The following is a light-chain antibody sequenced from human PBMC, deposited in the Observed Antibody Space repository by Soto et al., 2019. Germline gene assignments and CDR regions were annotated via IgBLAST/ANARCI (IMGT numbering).Light chain of an antibody. CDR2: AAS. CDR1: QNINSY. CDR3: QQSYSTLRT. V-gene: IGKV1-39*01. J-gene: IGKJ1*01. Sequence: DIQMTQSPSSLSASVGDRVTITCRASQNINSYLNWYQQKPGRAPKLLIYAASSLQSGVPSRFSGSGSGTDFTLTISSLQPEDFATYYCQQSYSTLRTFGQGTKVDIK.